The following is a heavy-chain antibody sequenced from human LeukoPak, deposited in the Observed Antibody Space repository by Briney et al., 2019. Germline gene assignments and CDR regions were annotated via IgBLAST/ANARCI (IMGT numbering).Heavy chain of an antibody. CDR3: ASTRDGYNWNSFDY. CDR2: IYYSGST. D-gene: IGHD1-20*01. Sequence: PSETLSLTCTVSGGSISSYYWSWIRQPPGKGLEWIGYIYYSGSTNYNPSLKSRVTISVDTSKNQFSLKLSSVTAADTAVYHCASTRDGYNWNSFDYWGQGTLVTVSS. V-gene: IGHV4-59*01. CDR1: GGSISSYY. J-gene: IGHJ4*02.